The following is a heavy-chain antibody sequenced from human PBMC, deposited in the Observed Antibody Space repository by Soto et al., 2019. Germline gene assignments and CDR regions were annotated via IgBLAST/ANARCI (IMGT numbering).Heavy chain of an antibody. J-gene: IGHJ4*02. V-gene: IGHV3-30-3*01. CDR2: ISYDGSNK. CDR3: ARDPGAVPMYYFDY. D-gene: IGHD6-19*01. Sequence: GGSLRLSCAASGFTFGSYSMHWVRQAPGKGLEWVAVISYDGSNKYYPDSVKGRFTISRDNSNNTLYLQMISLRADDTAVYYWARDPGAVPMYYFDYWGQGTLVTVSS. CDR1: GFTFGSYS.